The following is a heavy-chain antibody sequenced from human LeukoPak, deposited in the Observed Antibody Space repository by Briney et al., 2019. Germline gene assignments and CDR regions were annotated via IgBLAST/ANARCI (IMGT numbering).Heavy chain of an antibody. CDR3: ARDGDYGDFDY. CDR1: GGSISSYY. V-gene: IGHV4-59*01. CDR2: IYYSGST. Sequence: SETLSLTCTVSGGSISSYYWSWLRQPPGKGLEWLGYIYYSGSTNYNPSLKSRVTISVDTSKNQFSLKLSSVTAADTAVYYCARDGDYGDFDYWGQGTLVTVSS. J-gene: IGHJ4*02. D-gene: IGHD4-17*01.